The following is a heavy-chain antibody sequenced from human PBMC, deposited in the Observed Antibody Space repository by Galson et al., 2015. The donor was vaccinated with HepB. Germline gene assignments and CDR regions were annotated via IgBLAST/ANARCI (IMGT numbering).Heavy chain of an antibody. CDR2: ISYDGSNK. CDR3: AKGGEGYGGTTY. J-gene: IGHJ4*02. Sequence: SLRLSCAASGFTFSSYGMHWVRQAPGKGLEWVAVISYDGSNKYYADSVKGRFTISRDNSKNTLYLQMNSLRAEDTAVYYCAKGGEGYGGTTYWGQGTLVTVSS. CDR1: GFTFSSYG. V-gene: IGHV3-30*18. D-gene: IGHD4-23*01.